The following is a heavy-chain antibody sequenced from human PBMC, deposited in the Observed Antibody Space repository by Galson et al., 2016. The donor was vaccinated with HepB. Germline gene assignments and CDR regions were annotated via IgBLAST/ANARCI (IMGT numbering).Heavy chain of an antibody. CDR1: GFTFSHYA. CDR2: IKRKSDGGTT. CDR3: STGVYVTGTNDC. J-gene: IGHJ4*02. V-gene: IGHV3-15*01. Sequence: SLRLSCAASGFTFSHYAMAWVRQAPGKGLEWVGRIKRKSDGGTTDYAAAVKGRFIISRDDSTDTLYLQMNSLKTEDTGVYYCSTGVYVTGTNDCWGQGTLVTVSS. D-gene: IGHD1-7*01.